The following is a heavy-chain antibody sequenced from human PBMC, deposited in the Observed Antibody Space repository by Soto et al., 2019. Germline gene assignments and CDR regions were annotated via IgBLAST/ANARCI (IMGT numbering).Heavy chain of an antibody. CDR1: GYSISSGSY. Sequence: SETLSLTCTVSGYSISSGSYWGWIRQPPGKGPEWIASIYHCGTTFYNPSLKSRVTVSVDKSNNQFSLKLRSVTAADTAVHYCAKAHVMVAAGSTFDYWGHGTLVTVSS. V-gene: IGHV4-38-2*02. CDR2: IYHCGTT. D-gene: IGHD6-19*01. CDR3: AKAHVMVAAGSTFDY. J-gene: IGHJ4*01.